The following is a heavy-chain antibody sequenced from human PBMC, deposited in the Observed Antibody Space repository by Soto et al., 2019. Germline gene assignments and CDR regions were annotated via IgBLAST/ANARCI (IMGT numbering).Heavy chain of an antibody. CDR1: GGSFSPYY. CDR3: ARTEGLKDFWSGYSYLFDF. Sequence: SETLSLTCTVSGGSFSPYYWSWIRQPPGKGLEWIGYIYYSGNTNYNPSLMSRVTISVDTSNNQFSLRLTSVTAADTAVYYCARTEGLKDFWSGYSYLFDFWGQGTLVTVSS. CDR2: IYYSGNT. V-gene: IGHV4-59*01. J-gene: IGHJ4*02. D-gene: IGHD3-3*01.